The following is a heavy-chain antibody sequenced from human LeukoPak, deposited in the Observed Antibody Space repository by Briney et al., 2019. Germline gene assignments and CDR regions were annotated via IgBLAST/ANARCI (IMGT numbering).Heavy chain of an antibody. CDR2: IGSKTYSYAT. V-gene: IGHV3-73*01. CDR3: TRPRDYGDYD. D-gene: IGHD4-17*01. J-gene: IGHJ4*02. Sequence: GGSLKLSCAASGFTLSGSAMHWVRQTSGKGLEWVGRIGSKTYSYATAYAASVNGRFTISRDDSKNTAYLQMNSLKIEDTAVYYRTRPRDYGDYDWGQGTLVTVSS. CDR1: GFTLSGSA.